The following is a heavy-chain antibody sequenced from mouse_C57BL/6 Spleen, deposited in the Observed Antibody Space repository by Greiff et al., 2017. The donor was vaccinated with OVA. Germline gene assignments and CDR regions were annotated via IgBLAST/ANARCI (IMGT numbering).Heavy chain of an antibody. V-gene: IGHV1-55*01. CDR3: ARKSEYYGSRRVFDY. D-gene: IGHD1-1*01. CDR2: IYPGSGST. J-gene: IGHJ2*01. Sequence: VQLQQPGAELVKPGASVKMSCKASGYTFTSYWITWVKQRPGQGLEWIGDIYPGSGSTNYNEKFKSKATLTVDTSSSTAYMQLSSLTSEDSAVYYCARKSEYYGSRRVFDYWGQGTTLTVSS. CDR1: GYTFTSYW.